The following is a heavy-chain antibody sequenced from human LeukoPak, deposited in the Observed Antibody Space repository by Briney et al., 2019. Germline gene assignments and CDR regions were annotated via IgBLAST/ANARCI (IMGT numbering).Heavy chain of an antibody. J-gene: IGHJ4*02. CDR1: GFSISSGHY. Sequence: SETLSLTCTVSGFSISSGHYWGWTRQPPGTGLEWIASISHSGTTFYNPSLKSRVTISVDTSKNQLSLTVTPVTAADTAVYYCSRGQSISAVAVWGQGTLVTVSS. CDR2: ISHSGTT. D-gene: IGHD6-13*01. CDR3: SRGQSISAVAV. V-gene: IGHV4-38-2*02.